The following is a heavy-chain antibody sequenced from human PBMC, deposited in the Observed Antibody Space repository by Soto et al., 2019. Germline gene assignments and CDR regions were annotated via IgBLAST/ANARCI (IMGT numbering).Heavy chain of an antibody. Sequence: GGSLSLSCAASGFTFSNYGMHWVRQAPGKGLEWVAVISFDGSDKFYADSVKGRFTISRDNSKNTLYLQMNSLRAEDTALYYCAKGRSYYYYYGVDVWGQGTTVTVSS. CDR3: AKGRSYYYYYGVDV. V-gene: IGHV3-30*18. J-gene: IGHJ6*02. CDR2: ISFDGSDK. CDR1: GFTFSNYG.